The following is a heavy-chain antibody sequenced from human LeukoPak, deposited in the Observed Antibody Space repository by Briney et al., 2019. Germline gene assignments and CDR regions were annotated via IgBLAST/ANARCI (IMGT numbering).Heavy chain of an antibody. V-gene: IGHV1-24*01. CDR3: ARGPPYGSGSYYSGMDV. CDR2: FDPEDGET. J-gene: IGHJ6*02. Sequence: GASVKVSCKVSGYTLTELSMHWVRQAPGKGLEWMGGFDPEDGETIYAQKFQGRVTLTTDTSTSTAYMDLRSLRSDDTAVYYCARGPPYGSGSYYSGMDVWGQGTTVTVSS. D-gene: IGHD3-10*01. CDR1: GYTLTELS.